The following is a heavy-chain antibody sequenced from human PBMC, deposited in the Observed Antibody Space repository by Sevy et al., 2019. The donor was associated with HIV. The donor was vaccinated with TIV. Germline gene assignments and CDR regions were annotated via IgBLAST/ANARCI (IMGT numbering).Heavy chain of an antibody. D-gene: IGHD2-2*01. CDR2: INQGGSQE. V-gene: IGHV3-7*01. Sequence: GGSLRLSCAASGLTFSSYWMTWVRQAPGKGLEWVANINQGGSQEYYVDSVKGRFTISRDNAKNSLYLQINSLRAADTAGYYCATILPAGVPAEYFQHWGQGTLVTVSS. CDR1: GLTFSSYW. CDR3: ATILPAGVPAEYFQH. J-gene: IGHJ1*01.